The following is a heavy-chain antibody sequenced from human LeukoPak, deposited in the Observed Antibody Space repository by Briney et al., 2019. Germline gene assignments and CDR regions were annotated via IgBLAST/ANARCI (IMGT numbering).Heavy chain of an antibody. D-gene: IGHD3-10*01. CDR2: IYYSGST. CDR3: ARVKEEGSLPIDY. CDR1: GYSISNGYY. J-gene: IGHJ4*02. V-gene: IGHV4-38-2*02. Sequence: SETLSLTCTVSGYSISNGYYWGWIRQPPGKGLEWIGSIYYSGSTYYNPSLKSRVTISVDTSKNQFSLKLSSVTAADAAVYYCARVKEEGSLPIDYWGQGTLDTVSS.